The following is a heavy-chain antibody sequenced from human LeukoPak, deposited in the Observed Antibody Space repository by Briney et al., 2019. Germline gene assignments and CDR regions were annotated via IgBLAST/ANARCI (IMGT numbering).Heavy chain of an antibody. V-gene: IGHV3-23*01. CDR1: GFSLSNYL. D-gene: IGHD2-15*01. CDR3: ARRLCSGGSCSSFDY. CDR2: IRGNGGGT. Sequence: PGGSLRLPCAASGFSLSNYLMSWVRQAPVKGLEWVSTIRGNGGGTYYADSVKGRFTISRDNSKNTLYLQMNSLRAEDTALYYCARRLCSGGSCSSFDYWGQGTLVTVSS. J-gene: IGHJ4*02.